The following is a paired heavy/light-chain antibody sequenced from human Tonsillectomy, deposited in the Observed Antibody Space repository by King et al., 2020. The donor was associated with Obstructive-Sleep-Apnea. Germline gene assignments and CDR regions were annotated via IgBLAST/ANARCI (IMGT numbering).Light chain of an antibody. CDR2: QDN. J-gene: IGLJ2*01. V-gene: IGLV3-1*01. CDR3: QAWDSTTAV. CDR1: KLGDKY. Sequence: SYEVTQPPSVSVSPGQTASITCSGDKLGDKYACWYQQKPGQSPVLVIYQDNKRPSGIPARFSGSNSGNTATLTISGTQAMDEADYYCQAWDSTTAVFGGGTKLTVL.
Heavy chain of an antibody. V-gene: IGHV2-5*02. CDR2: IYWDNDK. CDR3: AHTGSMILSQFYFDF. Sequence: QITLKESGPTLVKPTQTLTLTCTFSGFPLSTSGVGVGWIRQPPGKALEWLALIYWDNDKRYSPSLKNRLTITKDTSKNQVVLTMTNMDPVDTATYYCAHTGSMILSQFYFDFWGQGTLVTVSS. CDR1: GFPLSTSGVG. D-gene: IGHD3-16*01. J-gene: IGHJ4*02.